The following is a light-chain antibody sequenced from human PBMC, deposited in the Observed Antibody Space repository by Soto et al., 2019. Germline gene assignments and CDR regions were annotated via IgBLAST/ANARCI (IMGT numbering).Light chain of an antibody. CDR1: QTVNSDY. CDR2: ATS. CDR3: HQFGYSPRT. J-gene: IGKJ1*01. V-gene: IGKV3-20*01. Sequence: EIGLTQYPGTLSLSPGETATLSCRASQTVNSDYLAWFQQRPGQAPRLLIFATSRRATDIPDRFSGSGSGTDFTLAIRRLEPEDFAVYYCHQFGYSPRTFGQGTKVDIK.